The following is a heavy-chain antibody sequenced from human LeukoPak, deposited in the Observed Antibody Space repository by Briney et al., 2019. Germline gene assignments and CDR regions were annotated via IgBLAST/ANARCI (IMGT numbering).Heavy chain of an antibody. J-gene: IGHJ6*02. CDR2: IYSGGST. CDR3: ASLYSSGWFGFDYGMDV. Sequence: PGGSLRLSCAASGFTDSSNYMSWVRQAPGKGLAWVSVIYSGGSTYYADSVKGRFTISRDNSKNTLYLQMNSLRAEDTAVYYCASLYSSGWFGFDYGMDVWGQGTTVTVSS. V-gene: IGHV3-66*01. CDR1: GFTDSSNY. D-gene: IGHD6-19*01.